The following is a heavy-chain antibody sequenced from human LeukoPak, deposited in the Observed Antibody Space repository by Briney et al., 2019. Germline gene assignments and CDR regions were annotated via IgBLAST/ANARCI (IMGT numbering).Heavy chain of an antibody. V-gene: IGHV1-2*02. CDR2: INPNSGGT. J-gene: IGHJ4*02. Sequence: GASVKVSCKASGYTFTGYYMHWVRQAPGQGLEWVGWINPNSGGTNYAQKFQGRVTMTRDTSISTAYMELSRLRSDDTAVYYCASGIVVVPAAIAGYYFDYWGQGTLVTVSS. CDR1: GYTFTGYY. D-gene: IGHD2-2*01. CDR3: ASGIVVVPAAIAGYYFDY.